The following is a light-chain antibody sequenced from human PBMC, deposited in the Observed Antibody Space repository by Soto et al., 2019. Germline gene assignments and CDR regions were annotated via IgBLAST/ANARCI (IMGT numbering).Light chain of an antibody. CDR3: SSFAGNNIMV. V-gene: IGLV2-8*01. J-gene: IGLJ2*01. CDR1: SSDVGGYNY. Sequence: QSALAQPPSASGSPGQSVTISCTGTSSDVGGYNYVSWYQQHPGKAPNLMMYDVSKRPSGVTDRFSGSKSGNTASLTVSGLQAEDEADYYCSSFAGNNIMVFGGGTKLTVL. CDR2: DVS.